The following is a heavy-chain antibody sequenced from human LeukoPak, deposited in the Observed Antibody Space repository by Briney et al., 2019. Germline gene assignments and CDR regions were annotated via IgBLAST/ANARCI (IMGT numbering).Heavy chain of an antibody. CDR1: GFTVSSNY. CDR3: ARISRAYYYDSSGYYYVGSDYYYYYMDV. CDR2: IYSGGST. Sequence: GGSLRLSCAASGFTVSSNYMSWVRQAPGKGLEWVSVIYSGGSTYYADSVKGRFTISRDNSKNTLYLQMSSLRAEDTAVYYCARISRAYYYDSSGYYYVGSDYYYYYMDVWGKGTTVTISS. J-gene: IGHJ6*03. D-gene: IGHD3-22*01. V-gene: IGHV3-53*01.